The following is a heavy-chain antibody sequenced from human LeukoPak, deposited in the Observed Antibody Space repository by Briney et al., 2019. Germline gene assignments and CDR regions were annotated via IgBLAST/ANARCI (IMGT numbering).Heavy chain of an antibody. D-gene: IGHD6-13*01. CDR1: GFTFSSYA. CDR3: AKDLGSSSWYPSFDY. CDR2: ISGSGGST. J-gene: IGHJ4*02. V-gene: IGHV3-23*01. Sequence: PGGSLRLSCAASGFTFSSYAMSWVRQAPGKGLEWVSAISGSGGSTYYADSVKGRFTISRDNSKNTLYLQMNSLRAEDTAVYYCAKDLGSSSWYPSFDYWGQGTLVTVSS.